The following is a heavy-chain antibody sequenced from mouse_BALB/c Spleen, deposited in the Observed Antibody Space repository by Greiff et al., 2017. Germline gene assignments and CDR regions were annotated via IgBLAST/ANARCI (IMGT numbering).Heavy chain of an antibody. Sequence: EVKLVESGAELVRPGALVKLSCKASGFNIKDYYMHWVKQRPEQGLEWIGWIDPENGNTIYDPKFQGKASITADTSSNTAYLQLSSLTSEDTAVYYCARITTARMDYWGQGTSVTVSS. V-gene: IGHV14-1*02. D-gene: IGHD1-2*01. CDR3: ARITTARMDY. J-gene: IGHJ4*01. CDR2: IDPENGNT. CDR1: GFNIKDYY.